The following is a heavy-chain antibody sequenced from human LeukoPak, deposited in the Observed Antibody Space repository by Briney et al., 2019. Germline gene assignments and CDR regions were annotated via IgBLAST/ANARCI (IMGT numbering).Heavy chain of an antibody. J-gene: IGHJ4*02. D-gene: IGHD3/OR15-3a*01. Sequence: GGSLRLSCVASGFAFSSYWMNWVRQAPGKGLEWVANIKQDGSEKYYVDSVKGRFTISRDNAKNSLYLQMNSLRAEDTAVYYCARPSFRTGSYFDHWGQGTLVTVSS. CDR1: GFAFSSYW. V-gene: IGHV3-7*01. CDR3: ARPSFRTGSYFDH. CDR2: IKQDGSEK.